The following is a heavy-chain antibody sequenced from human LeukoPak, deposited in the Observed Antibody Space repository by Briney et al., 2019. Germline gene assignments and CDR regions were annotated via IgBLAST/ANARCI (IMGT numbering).Heavy chain of an antibody. CDR3: ARGYSSSPIDY. Sequence: GGSLRLSCAASGFTVSSTYMSWVRQAPGKGLEWVSVIYSGGSTYYADSVKGRFTISRDNSKNTLYLQMNSLRAEDTAVYYCARGYSSSPIDYWGQGTLVTVSS. V-gene: IGHV3-53*01. J-gene: IGHJ4*02. CDR1: GFTVSSTY. D-gene: IGHD6-6*01. CDR2: IYSGGST.